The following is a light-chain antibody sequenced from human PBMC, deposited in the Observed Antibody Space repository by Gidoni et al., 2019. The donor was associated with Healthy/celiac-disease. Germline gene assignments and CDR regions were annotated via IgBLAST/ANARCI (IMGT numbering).Light chain of an antibody. CDR1: QRISSW. CDR2: KAF. CDR3: QQYNSYWYT. V-gene: IGKV1-5*03. Sequence: DIQITQSPSTLSASVGDSVTITCRASQRISSWLAWYQQKPGNAPKLLIYKAFSLESGVPSRFSGSGSGTEFTLTISSLQPDDFATYYCQQYNSYWYTFGQXTKLEIK. J-gene: IGKJ2*01.